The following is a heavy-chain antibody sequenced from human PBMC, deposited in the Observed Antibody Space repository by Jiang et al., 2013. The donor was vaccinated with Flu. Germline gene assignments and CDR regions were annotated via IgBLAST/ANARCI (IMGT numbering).Heavy chain of an antibody. CDR3: ARTSGSYYTGDFDY. CDR2: IYWDDDK. J-gene: IGHJ4*02. CDR1: GFSLSDPTMG. Sequence: VKPTQTLTLTCTVSGFSLSDPTMGVGWIRQPPGKALEWLALIYWDDDKRYSPSLKSRLTITKDTSKNQVVLTMTNMDPVDTATYYCARTSGSYYTGDFDYWGQGTLVTVSS. V-gene: IGHV2-5*02. D-gene: IGHD1-26*01.